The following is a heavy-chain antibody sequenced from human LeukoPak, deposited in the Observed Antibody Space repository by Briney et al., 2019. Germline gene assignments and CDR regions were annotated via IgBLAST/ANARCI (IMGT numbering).Heavy chain of an antibody. V-gene: IGHV3-30*18. Sequence: HPGGSLRLSCAASGFTFSSYGMHWVRQAPGKGLEWVAVISYDGSNKYYADSVKGRFTISRDNSKNTLYLQMNSLRAEDTAVYYCAKDTLPPLNGFDYWGQGTLVTVSS. J-gene: IGHJ4*02. D-gene: IGHD2-8*01. CDR1: GFTFSSYG. CDR2: ISYDGSNK. CDR3: AKDTLPPLNGFDY.